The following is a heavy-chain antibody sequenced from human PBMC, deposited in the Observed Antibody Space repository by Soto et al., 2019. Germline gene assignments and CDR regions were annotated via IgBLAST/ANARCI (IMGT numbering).Heavy chain of an antibody. D-gene: IGHD5-12*01. CDR2: LYSGGRT. CDR3: AIRRGYSGYDSAFDV. Sequence: EVQLVESGGGLIQPGGSLRLSCAASGFNVSSTHMSWVRQAPGKGLEWVSLLYSGGRTYYADSVKGRFTISRDNSKNTLYLQMNSLRAEDTAGYYCAIRRGYSGYDSAFDVWGQGTMVTVSS. V-gene: IGHV3-53*01. CDR1: GFNVSSTH. J-gene: IGHJ3*01.